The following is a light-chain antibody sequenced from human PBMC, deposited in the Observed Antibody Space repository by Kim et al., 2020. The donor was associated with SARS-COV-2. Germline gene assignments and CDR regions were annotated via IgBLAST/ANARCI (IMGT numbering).Light chain of an antibody. CDR3: QQFDSLPLT. Sequence: SASVGERVTITCQATQDIGIYINWYQQKSGKAPKLLIYYASILETGVPSSFSRSGSATDFTFTISSLQPEDIATYYCQQFDSLPLTFGGGTKLEI. CDR1: QDIGIY. J-gene: IGKJ4*01. CDR2: YAS. V-gene: IGKV1-33*01.